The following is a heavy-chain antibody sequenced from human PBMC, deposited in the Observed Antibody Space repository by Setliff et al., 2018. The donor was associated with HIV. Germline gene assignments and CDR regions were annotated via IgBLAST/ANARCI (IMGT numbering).Heavy chain of an antibody. CDR2: IQYDSGDI. D-gene: IGHD1-26*01. V-gene: IGHV3-20*04. CDR1: GFTFDDYA. Sequence: PGGSLRLSCAASGFTFDDYAMHWVRQAPGKGLEWVACIQYDSGDIWYADSVRGRFTISRDNTKNSLYLQMNNLRAEDTAVYYCVRDYMWAFDYWGQGTLVTVSS. CDR3: VRDYMWAFDY. J-gene: IGHJ4*02.